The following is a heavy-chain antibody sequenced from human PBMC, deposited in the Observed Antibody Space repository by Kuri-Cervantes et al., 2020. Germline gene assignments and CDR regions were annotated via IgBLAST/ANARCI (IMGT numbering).Heavy chain of an antibody. CDR3: ARFTYYYDSSGSRFDY. CDR2: ISSSSSSYI. Sequence: GGSLRLSCAASGFTFSSYSMNWVRQAPGKGLEWVSSISSSSSSYIYYADSVKGRFTISRDNAKNSLYLQMNSLRAEDTAVYYCARFTYYYDSSGSRFDYWGQGTLVTVSS. D-gene: IGHD3-22*01. V-gene: IGHV3-21*01. CDR1: GFTFSSYS. J-gene: IGHJ4*02.